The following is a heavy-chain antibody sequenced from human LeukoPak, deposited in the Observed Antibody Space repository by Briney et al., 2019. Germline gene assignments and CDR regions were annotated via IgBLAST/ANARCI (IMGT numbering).Heavy chain of an antibody. D-gene: IGHD4-23*01. J-gene: IGHJ5*02. CDR1: GFTFSSYA. CDR2: ISYDGSNK. CDR3: ARTLFEVVTPLWP. V-gene: IGHV3-30-3*01. Sequence: PGRSLRLSCAASGFTFSSYAMHWVRQAPGKGLEWVAVISYDGSNKYYADSVKGRFTISRDNSKNTLYLEMNSLRAEDTAVYYCARTLFEVVTPLWPWGQGTLVTVSS.